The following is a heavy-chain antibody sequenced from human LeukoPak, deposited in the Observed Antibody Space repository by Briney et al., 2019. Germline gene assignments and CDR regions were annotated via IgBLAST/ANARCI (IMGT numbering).Heavy chain of an antibody. D-gene: IGHD6-19*01. V-gene: IGHV4-34*01. CDR3: ARAEWLGGPIFDY. CDR1: GGSFSGYY. CDR2: INHSGST. Sequence: SESLSLTCAVYGGSFSGYYWSWIRQPPGKGLEWIGEINHSGSTNYNPSLKSRVTISVDTSKNQFSLKLSSVTAADTAVYYCARAEWLGGPIFDYWGQGTLVTVSS. J-gene: IGHJ4*02.